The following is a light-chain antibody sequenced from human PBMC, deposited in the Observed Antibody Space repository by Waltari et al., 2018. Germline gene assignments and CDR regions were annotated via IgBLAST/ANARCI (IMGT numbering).Light chain of an antibody. J-gene: IGKJ1*01. V-gene: IGKV4-1*01. CDR3: QQYYSFPQT. CDR1: QSVLYSSDNKNY. Sequence: DIVMTQSPDSLAVSLGERATINCKSSQSVLYSSDNKNYLTWYQQKPGQPPELLVYWASTRESGVPDRFSGSGSETDFTLTISRLQAEDVAVYYCQQYYSFPQTFGQGTKVEIK. CDR2: WAS.